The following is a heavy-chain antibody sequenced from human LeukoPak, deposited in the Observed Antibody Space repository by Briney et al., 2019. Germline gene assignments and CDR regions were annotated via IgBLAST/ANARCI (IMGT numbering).Heavy chain of an antibody. V-gene: IGHV4-59*01. D-gene: IGHD4-23*01. CDR2: IYYSGST. J-gene: IGHJ6*02. Sequence: PSETLSLTCTVSGGSISSYYWSWIRQPPGKGLEWIGYIYYSGSTNYNPSLKSRVTISVDTSKNQFSLKLSSVTAADTAVYYCARDRPVVRFVGFAYYYGMDVWGQGTTVTVSS. CDR3: ARDRPVVRFVGFAYYYGMDV. CDR1: GGSISSYY.